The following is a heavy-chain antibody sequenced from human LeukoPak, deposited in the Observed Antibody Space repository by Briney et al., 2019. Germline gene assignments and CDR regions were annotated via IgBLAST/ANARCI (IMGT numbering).Heavy chain of an antibody. CDR2: IKQDGSEK. V-gene: IGHV3-7*01. Sequence: GGSLRLSCAASGFTFSSYWMSWVRQAPGKGLEWVANIKQDGSEKYYVDSVKGRFTISRDNAKNSLYLQMNSLRAEDTAVYYCARLYCSGCSCCSINAFDYWGQGTLGTVS. CDR1: GFTFSSYW. J-gene: IGHJ4*03. D-gene: IGHD2-15*01. CDR3: ARLYCSGCSCCSINAFDY.